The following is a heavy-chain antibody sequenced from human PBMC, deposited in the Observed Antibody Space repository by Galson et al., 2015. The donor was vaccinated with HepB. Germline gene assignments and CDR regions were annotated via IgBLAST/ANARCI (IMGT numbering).Heavy chain of an antibody. CDR1: GFNFSSYS. Sequence: SLRLSCAASGFNFSSYSMNWVRQAPGKGLEWVSSISSSSSYIYYADSVKGRFTISRDNAKNSLYLQMNSLRAEDTAVYYCARDLGCSGGSCYEYYSDYWGQGTLVTVSS. V-gene: IGHV3-21*01. D-gene: IGHD2-15*01. CDR3: ARDLGCSGGSCYEYYSDY. J-gene: IGHJ4*02. CDR2: ISSSSSYI.